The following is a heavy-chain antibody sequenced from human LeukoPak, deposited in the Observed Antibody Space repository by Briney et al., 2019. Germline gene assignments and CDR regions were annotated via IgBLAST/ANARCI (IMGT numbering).Heavy chain of an antibody. Sequence: ASVKVSCKASGYTFTSYGISRVRQAPGQGLQWMGWISAYNGNTNYAQKLQGRVTMTTDTSTSTAYMELRSLRSDDTAVYYCARDRNLREDFDSWGQGTLVTVSS. CDR3: ARDRNLREDFDS. V-gene: IGHV1-18*01. CDR1: GYTFTSYG. D-gene: IGHD5/OR15-5a*01. J-gene: IGHJ4*02. CDR2: ISAYNGNT.